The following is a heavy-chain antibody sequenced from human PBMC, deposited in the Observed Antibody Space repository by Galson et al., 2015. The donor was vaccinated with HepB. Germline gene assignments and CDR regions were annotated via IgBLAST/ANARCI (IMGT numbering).Heavy chain of an antibody. CDR3: ARDGRGLQLDY. Sequence: SLRLSCAASGFTFSSYSMNWVRQAPGKGLEWVSYISSSSSTIYYADSVKGRFTISRDNAKNSLYLQMNSLRAEDTAVYYCARDGRGLQLDYWGQGTLVTVSS. CDR2: ISSSSSTI. D-gene: IGHD5-24*01. CDR1: GFTFSSYS. J-gene: IGHJ4*02. V-gene: IGHV3-48*01.